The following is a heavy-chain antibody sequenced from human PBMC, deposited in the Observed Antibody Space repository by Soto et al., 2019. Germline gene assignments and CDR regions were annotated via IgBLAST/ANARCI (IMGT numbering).Heavy chain of an antibody. D-gene: IGHD3-3*01. J-gene: IGHJ6*02. CDR1: GGSFSGYY. CDR3: ARMLRSYYYGVDV. CDR2: INYSGST. V-gene: IGHV4-34*01. Sequence: WETLSLTCAVYGGSFSGYYWSWIRQPPGKGLEWIGEINYSGSTNYNPSLKSRVTISVDTSKNQLSLNLSSVTAADTAVYYCARMLRSYYYGVDVWGQGTTVTVSS.